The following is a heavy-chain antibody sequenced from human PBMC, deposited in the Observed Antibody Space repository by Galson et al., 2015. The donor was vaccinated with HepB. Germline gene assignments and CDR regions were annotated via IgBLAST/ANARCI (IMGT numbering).Heavy chain of an antibody. Sequence: SLRLSCAVSGFTFSSYGMHWVRQAPGKGLEWVAAIWHDGSNKYYADSVKGRFTISRDNSKNTLYLQMNSLRAEDTAVYYCARDESSIAAFRHFDHWGQGTLVTVSS. D-gene: IGHD6-6*01. V-gene: IGHV3-33*01. CDR3: ARDESSIAAFRHFDH. CDR1: GFTFSSYG. CDR2: IWHDGSNK. J-gene: IGHJ5*02.